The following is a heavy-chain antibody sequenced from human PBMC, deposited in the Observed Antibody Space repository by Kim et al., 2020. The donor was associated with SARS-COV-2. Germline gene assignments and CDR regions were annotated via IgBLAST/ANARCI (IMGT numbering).Heavy chain of an antibody. Sequence: SETLSLTCAVSGGSISSSNWWSWVRQPPGKELEWIGEIYHSGSTNYNPSLKSRVTISVDKSKNQFSLKLSSVTAADMAVYYCAHLRYFDWFPESPYYFDYWGQGTLVTVSS. CDR3: AHLRYFDWFPESPYYFDY. CDR1: GGSISSSNW. D-gene: IGHD3-9*01. V-gene: IGHV4-4*02. J-gene: IGHJ4*02. CDR2: IYHSGST.